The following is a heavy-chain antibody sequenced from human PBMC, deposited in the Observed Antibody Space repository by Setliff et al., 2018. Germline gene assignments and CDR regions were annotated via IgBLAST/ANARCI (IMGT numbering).Heavy chain of an antibody. V-gene: IGHV4-39*01. CDR1: GDSMNSGVYY. Sequence: SETLSLTCKVSGDSMNSGVYYWAWIRQPPGKGLERIGRIYSGGTTYYNSSLKSRVTISVDTSKSQFSLRLNSVTAADTAVYYCARTGTYRYFDYWVPETLLVTVSS. D-gene: IGHD1-1*01. J-gene: IGHJ4*03. CDR3: ARTGTYRYFDY. CDR2: IYSGGTT.